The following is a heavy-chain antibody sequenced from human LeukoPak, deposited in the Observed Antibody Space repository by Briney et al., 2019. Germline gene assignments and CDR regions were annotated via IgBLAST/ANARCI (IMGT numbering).Heavy chain of an antibody. J-gene: IGHJ3*02. D-gene: IGHD2-15*01. CDR3: AREVVVATEGEAFDI. V-gene: IGHV4-61*02. CDR2: IYNSGST. CDR1: GGSISSGSYY. Sequence: SQTLSLACTVSGGSISSGSYYWGWIRQPAGKGLEWIGRIYNSGSTNYNPSLKSRVTISVDTSKKQFSLKLSSVTAADTAVYYCAREVVVATEGEAFDIWGQGTMVTVSS.